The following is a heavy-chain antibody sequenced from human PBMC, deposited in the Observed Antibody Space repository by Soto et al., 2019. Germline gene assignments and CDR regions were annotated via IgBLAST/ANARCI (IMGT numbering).Heavy chain of an antibody. CDR1: GGSISSSTSYF. J-gene: IGHJ4*02. Sequence: SETLSLTCTVSGGSISSSTSYFWSWIRQPPGKGLEWIGYMYYSGSTNYNPSLKSRVTISVDTSKNQFSLKLSSVTAADTAVYYCARDAGGPADYWGQGTLVTVSS. CDR2: MYYSGST. D-gene: IGHD2-15*01. CDR3: ARDAGGPADY. V-gene: IGHV4-61*01.